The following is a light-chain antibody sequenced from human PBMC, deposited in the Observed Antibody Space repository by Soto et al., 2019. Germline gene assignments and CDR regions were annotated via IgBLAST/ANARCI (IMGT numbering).Light chain of an antibody. CDR1: SSDVGGYNY. CDR3: SSFTGSNNLWV. Sequence: QSALTQPPSASGSPGQSVTISCTGTSSDVGGYNYVSWYQQHPGKAPKLMISEVTKRPSGVPDRFSGSKSGNTASLTVSGLQAEDEADYYCSSFTGSNNLWVFGGGTQLTVL. J-gene: IGLJ3*02. CDR2: EVT. V-gene: IGLV2-8*01.